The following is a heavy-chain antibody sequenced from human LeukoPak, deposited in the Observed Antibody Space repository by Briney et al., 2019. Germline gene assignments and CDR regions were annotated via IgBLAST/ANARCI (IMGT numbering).Heavy chain of an antibody. CDR3: ARGLSTTPNWFDP. J-gene: IGHJ5*02. CDR1: GFTFSSYW. D-gene: IGHD2-2*01. Sequence: GGSLRLSCAASGFTFSSYWMHWVRQAPGKGPEWVANIKHDSSAIYSLDSVKGRFTISRDNAKNSLYLQMNSLRVEDTAVYYCARGLSTTPNWFDPWGQGTLVTVSS. V-gene: IGHV3-7*01. CDR2: IKHDSSAI.